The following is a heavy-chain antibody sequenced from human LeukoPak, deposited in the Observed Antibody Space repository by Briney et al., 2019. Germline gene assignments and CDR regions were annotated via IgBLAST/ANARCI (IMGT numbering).Heavy chain of an antibody. V-gene: IGHV1-69*04. CDR2: IIPILGIA. D-gene: IGHD2-21*02. Sequence: SVKVSCKASGGIFSSYAISWVRQAPGQGLEWMGRIIPILGIANYAQKFQGRVTITADKSTSTAYMELSSLRSEDTAVYYCARDDLVVVTAKGWFDPWGQGTLVTVSS. CDR1: GGIFSSYA. CDR3: ARDDLVVVTAKGWFDP. J-gene: IGHJ5*02.